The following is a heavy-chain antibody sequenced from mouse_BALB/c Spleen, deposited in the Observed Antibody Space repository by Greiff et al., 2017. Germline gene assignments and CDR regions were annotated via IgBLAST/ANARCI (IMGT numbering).Heavy chain of an antibody. CDR2: IYPGGGYT. V-gene: IGHV1-63*02. J-gene: IGHJ4*01. Sequence: VQLQESGAELVRPGTSVKISCKASGYTFTNYWLGWVKQRPGHGLEWIGDIYPGGGYTNYNEKFKGKATLTADTSSSTAYMQLSSLTSEDSAVYFCAREGYGSSYGSAMDYWGQGTSVTVSS. CDR3: AREGYGSSYGSAMDY. CDR1: GYTFTNYW. D-gene: IGHD1-1*01.